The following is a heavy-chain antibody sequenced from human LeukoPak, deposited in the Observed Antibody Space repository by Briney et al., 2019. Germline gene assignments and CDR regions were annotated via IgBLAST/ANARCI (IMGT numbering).Heavy chain of an antibody. CDR2: IKSNADGGTV. J-gene: IGHJ4*02. Sequence: GGSLRLSCAVSGFTVTHAWMTWVRQVPGKGLEWIGRIKSNADGGTVDYAASVKGRFTLSRDDSVDTLYLQMDSLNTGDSGVYYCTTVPSAREDYWGQGTLVTVSS. CDR3: TTVPSAREDY. V-gene: IGHV3-15*01. CDR1: GFTVTHAW. D-gene: IGHD1-26*01.